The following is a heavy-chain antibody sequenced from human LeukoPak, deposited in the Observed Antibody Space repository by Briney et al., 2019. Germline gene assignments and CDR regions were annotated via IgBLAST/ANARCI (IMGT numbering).Heavy chain of an antibody. V-gene: IGHV3-7*01. D-gene: IGHD3-22*01. Sequence: GGSLRLSCAASGFTFSSYAMSWVRQAPGKGLDWVANIKQDGTDKYYVDSVKGRFTISRDNAKNSLYLQMNSLRAEDTAVYYCAREKLDSRGYVDYWGQGTLVTVSS. CDR1: GFTFSSYA. J-gene: IGHJ4*02. CDR3: AREKLDSRGYVDY. CDR2: IKQDGTDK.